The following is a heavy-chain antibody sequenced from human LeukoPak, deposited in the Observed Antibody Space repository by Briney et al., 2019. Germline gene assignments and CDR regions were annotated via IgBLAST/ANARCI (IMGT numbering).Heavy chain of an antibody. V-gene: IGHV3-23*01. Sequence: ETGGSLRLSCAASGFTFSSYAMSWVRQAPGKGLEWVATISGSGYSTYHADSVKGRFTISRDNSKNTLSLQMNSLRAEDTAIYYCAKDVVEYYYDSSGKGDAFDIWGQGTMVTVSS. D-gene: IGHD3-22*01. J-gene: IGHJ3*02. CDR3: AKDVVEYYYDSSGKGDAFDI. CDR2: ISGSGYST. CDR1: GFTFSSYA.